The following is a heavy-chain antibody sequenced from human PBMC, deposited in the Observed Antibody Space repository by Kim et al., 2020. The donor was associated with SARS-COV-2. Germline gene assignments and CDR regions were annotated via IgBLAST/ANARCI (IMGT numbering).Heavy chain of an antibody. J-gene: IGHJ4*02. D-gene: IGHD2-21*01. Sequence: GGSLRLSCAASGFTFSNAWMSWVRQAQGKGLEWVGRIKSKTDGGTTDYAAPVKGRFTISRDDSKNTLYLQMNSLKTEDTAVYYCTTDQEIYSPEDSDYWGQGPLVTVSS. CDR1: GFTFSNAW. CDR3: TTDQEIYSPEDSDY. CDR2: IKSKTDGGTT. V-gene: IGHV3-15*01.